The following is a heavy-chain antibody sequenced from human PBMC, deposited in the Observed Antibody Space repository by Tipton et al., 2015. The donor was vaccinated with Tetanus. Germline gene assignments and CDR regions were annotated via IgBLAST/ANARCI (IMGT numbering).Heavy chain of an antibody. Sequence: TLSLTCAVYGGSFSGYYWSWIRQPPGKGLEWIGEINHSGSTNYNPSLKSRVTISVDTSKNQFSLKLSSVTAADTAVYYCARADFWSGFGSNWFDPWGQGTLVTVSS. D-gene: IGHD3-3*01. V-gene: IGHV4-34*01. CDR2: INHSGST. J-gene: IGHJ5*02. CDR3: ARADFWSGFGSNWFDP. CDR1: GGSFSGYY.